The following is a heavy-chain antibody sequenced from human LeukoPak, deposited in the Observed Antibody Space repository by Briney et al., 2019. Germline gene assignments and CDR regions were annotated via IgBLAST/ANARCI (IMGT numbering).Heavy chain of an antibody. CDR3: ARRGFRDRVKPFDY. J-gene: IGHJ4*02. CDR1: GYSFTSDW. CDR2: IYPGDADT. Sequence: GESLKISCKGSGYSFTSDWICWGRQMPGKGLEGMGIIYPGDADTRYSPSFQGQVTISADTSISTAYLQWSSLKASDTAMYYCARRGFRDRVKPFDYWGQGTLVTVSS. V-gene: IGHV5-51*01. D-gene: IGHD3-22*01.